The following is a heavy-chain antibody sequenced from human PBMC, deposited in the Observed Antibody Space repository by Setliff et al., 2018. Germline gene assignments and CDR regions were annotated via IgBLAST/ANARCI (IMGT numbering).Heavy chain of an antibody. CDR2: IRSK. D-gene: IGHD3-16*01. Sequence: GSLRLSCAASGFTFSNYEMNWVRQAPGKGLEWVSYIRSKNYADSLEGRFTISRDNSRNTLYLQMNSLRAEDTAVYYCARDGGDYWGQGTLVTVSS. CDR1: GFTFSNYE. J-gene: IGHJ4*02. V-gene: IGHV3-48*01. CDR3: ARDGGDY.